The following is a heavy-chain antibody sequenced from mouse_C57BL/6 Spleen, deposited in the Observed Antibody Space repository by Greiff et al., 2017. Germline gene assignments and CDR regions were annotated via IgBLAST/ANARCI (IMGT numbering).Heavy chain of an antibody. D-gene: IGHD2-2*01. V-gene: IGHV1-26*01. Sequence: VQLQQSGPELVKPGASVKISCKASGYTFTDYYMNWVKQSHGKSLEWIGDINPNNGGTSYNQKFKGKATLTVDKSSSTAYMELRSLTSEDSAVYYCARWVYGYLFDYWGQGTTLTVSS. CDR2: INPNNGGT. CDR3: ARWVYGYLFDY. CDR1: GYTFTDYY. J-gene: IGHJ2*01.